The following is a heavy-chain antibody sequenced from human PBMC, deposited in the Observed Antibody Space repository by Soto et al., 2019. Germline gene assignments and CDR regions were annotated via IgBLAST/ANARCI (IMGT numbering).Heavy chain of an antibody. Sequence: QVQLVESGGGVVQPGRSLRLSCAASGFTFSSSGMHWVRQAPGKGLEWVAVISYDGSNKYYADSVKGRFTISRDNSKNTLYLQMHRLRAEDTSVYYCAKDGSQWLPIDYWGQGTLVTVSS. CDR3: AKDGSQWLPIDY. J-gene: IGHJ4*02. D-gene: IGHD6-19*01. CDR2: ISYDGSNK. CDR1: GFTFSSSG. V-gene: IGHV3-30*18.